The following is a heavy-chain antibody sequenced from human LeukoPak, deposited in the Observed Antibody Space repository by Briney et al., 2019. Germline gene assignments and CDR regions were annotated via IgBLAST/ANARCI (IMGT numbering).Heavy chain of an antibody. CDR2: INPNSGGT. CDR3: ARGYAVLGWYYFDY. D-gene: IGHD5-12*01. V-gene: IGHV1-2*02. J-gene: IGHJ4*02. Sequence: ASVKVSCKASGYTFTGYYMHWVRQAPGQGLEWMGWINPNSGGTNYAQKFQGRVTMTRDTSISTAYMELSRLRSDDTAVYYCARGYAVLGWYYFDYWGQGTLVTVSS. CDR1: GYTFTGYY.